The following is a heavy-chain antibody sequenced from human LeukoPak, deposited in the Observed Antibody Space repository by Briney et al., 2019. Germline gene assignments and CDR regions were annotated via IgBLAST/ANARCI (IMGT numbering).Heavy chain of an antibody. CDR2: IKPDGSAE. Sequence: GGSLRLSCATSGFTFSSNWMSWVRHVPGRGLDWVANIKPDGSAEYYADSVKGRFTISRDNSKNTLYLQMNSLRAEDTAVYYCASSGQYYYDSSGYYSLDYWGQGTLVTVSS. V-gene: IGHV3-7*01. J-gene: IGHJ4*02. CDR3: ASSGQYYYDSSGYYSLDY. CDR1: GFTFSSNW. D-gene: IGHD3-22*01.